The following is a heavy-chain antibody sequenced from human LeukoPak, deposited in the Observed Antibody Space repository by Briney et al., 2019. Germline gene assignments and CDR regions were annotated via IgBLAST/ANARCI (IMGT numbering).Heavy chain of an antibody. Sequence: PGGSLSLSCAASGFTFSSYAMSWVRQAPGKGLEWVSAISGSGGSTYYADSVKGRFTISRDNSKNTLYLQMNSLRAEDTAVYYCAKDVLLWFGESDYWGQGTLVTVSS. CDR1: GFTFSSYA. J-gene: IGHJ4*02. V-gene: IGHV3-23*01. CDR2: ISGSGGST. D-gene: IGHD3-10*01. CDR3: AKDVLLWFGESDY.